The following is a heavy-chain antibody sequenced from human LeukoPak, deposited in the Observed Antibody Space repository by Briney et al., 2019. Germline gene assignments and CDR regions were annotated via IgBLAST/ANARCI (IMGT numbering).Heavy chain of an antibody. D-gene: IGHD4-23*01. Sequence: GGSLRLSCAASAFTFSNYWMSWVRQAPGKGLEWVANIKEDGSEINYVDSVKGRFTISRDNAKNSLYLQMNSLRVDDTAAYYCARDRGYSTFDYWGQGTLVTVSS. V-gene: IGHV3-7*01. J-gene: IGHJ4*02. CDR1: AFTFSNYW. CDR2: IKEDGSEI. CDR3: ARDRGYSTFDY.